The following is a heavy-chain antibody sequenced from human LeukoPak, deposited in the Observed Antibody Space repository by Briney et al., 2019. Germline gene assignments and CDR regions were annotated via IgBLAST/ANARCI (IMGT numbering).Heavy chain of an antibody. CDR3: ARSWVQLWLLLDY. V-gene: IGHV1-69*13. CDR2: IIPIFGTA. CDR1: GGTFSSYA. Sequence: SVKVSCKASGGTFSSYAISWVRQAPGQGLEWMGGIIPIFGTANYAQKFQGRVTITADESTSTAYMELSSLRSEDTAVYYCARSWVQLWLLLDYWGQGTLVTVSS. D-gene: IGHD5-18*01. J-gene: IGHJ4*02.